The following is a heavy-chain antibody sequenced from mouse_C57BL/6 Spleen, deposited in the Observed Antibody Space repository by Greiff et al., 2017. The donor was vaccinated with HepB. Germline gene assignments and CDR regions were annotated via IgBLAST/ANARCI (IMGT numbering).Heavy chain of an antibody. CDR3: ARLDNYVNYAMDY. CDR1: GYTFTSYW. CDR2: IDPSDSYT. J-gene: IGHJ4*01. D-gene: IGHD1-3*01. V-gene: IGHV1-50*01. Sequence: QVQLKQPGAELVKPGASVKLSCKASGYTFTSYWMQWVKQRPGQGLEWIGEIDPSDSYTNYNQKFKGKATLTVDTSSSTAYMQLSSLTSEDSAVYYCARLDNYVNYAMDYWGQGTSVTVSS.